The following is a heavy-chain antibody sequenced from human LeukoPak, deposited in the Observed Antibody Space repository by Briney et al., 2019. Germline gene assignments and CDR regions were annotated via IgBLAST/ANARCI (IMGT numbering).Heavy chain of an antibody. J-gene: IGHJ4*02. V-gene: IGHV4-39*01. CDR2: FHYVGST. CDR1: GDSVRNSSHY. Sequence: PSETLSLTCTVSGDSVRNSSHYWGWIRPSPGGGLEGIGSFHYVGSTYSNPSLQSRVTISLVSSKNQFSLRLSSVTAADTALYYCARHADDYSNPLDYWGQGTPVTVSS. D-gene: IGHD4-11*01. CDR3: ARHADDYSNPLDY.